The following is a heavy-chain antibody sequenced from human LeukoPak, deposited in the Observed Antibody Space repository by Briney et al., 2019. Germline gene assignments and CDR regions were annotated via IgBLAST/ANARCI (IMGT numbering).Heavy chain of an antibody. Sequence: GGSLRLSCAASGFTFDDYAMHWVRQAPGKGLEWVSLISGDGGSTYYADSVKGRFTISRDNSKNSLYLQMNSLRTEDTALYYCAKDAIQLWLRVYYFDYWGQGTLVTVSS. D-gene: IGHD5-18*01. CDR2: ISGDGGST. CDR1: GFTFDDYA. J-gene: IGHJ4*02. V-gene: IGHV3-43*02. CDR3: AKDAIQLWLRVYYFDY.